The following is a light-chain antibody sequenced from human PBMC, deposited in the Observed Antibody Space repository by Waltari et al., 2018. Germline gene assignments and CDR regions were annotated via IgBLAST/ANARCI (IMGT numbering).Light chain of an antibody. J-gene: IGKJ1*01. CDR2: GAS. CDR1: QSVSRS. Sequence: EIVLTQSPGTLSLSPGERATLSCRASQSVSRSLAWYQQKPGQAPRLIIYGASSRATGIPDRFSGGGSGTDFSLTISRLEPEDFAVYYCQHYVRIPVTFGQGTKVEIK. CDR3: QHYVRIPVT. V-gene: IGKV3-20*01.